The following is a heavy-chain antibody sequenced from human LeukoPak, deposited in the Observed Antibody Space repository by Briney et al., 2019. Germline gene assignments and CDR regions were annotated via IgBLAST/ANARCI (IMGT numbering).Heavy chain of an antibody. D-gene: IGHD4-17*01. J-gene: IGHJ5*02. CDR2: FDPEDGET. Sequence: ASVKVSCKVSGYTLTELSMHWERQAPGKGLEWMGGFDPEDGETIYAQKFQGRVTMTEDTSTDTAYMELSSLRSEDTAVYYCATGPYGPRGSVWFDPWGQGTLVTVSS. V-gene: IGHV1-24*01. CDR1: GYTLTELS. CDR3: ATGPYGPRGSVWFDP.